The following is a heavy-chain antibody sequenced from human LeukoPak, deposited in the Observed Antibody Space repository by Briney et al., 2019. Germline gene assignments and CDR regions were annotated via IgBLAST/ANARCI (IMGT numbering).Heavy chain of an antibody. CDR3: ARDIVMVTYWFDP. J-gene: IGHJ5*02. CDR1: GYTFTGYY. Sequence: GASVKVSCKASGYTFTGYYMHWVRQAPGQGLEWMGWINPNSGGTNCAQKFQGRVTMTRDTSISTAYMELSRLRSDDTAVYYCARDIVMVTYWFDPWGQGTLVTVSS. D-gene: IGHD5-18*01. V-gene: IGHV1-2*02. CDR2: INPNSGGT.